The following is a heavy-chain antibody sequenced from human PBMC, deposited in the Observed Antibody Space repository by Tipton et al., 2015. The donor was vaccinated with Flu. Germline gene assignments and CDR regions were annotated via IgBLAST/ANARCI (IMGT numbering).Heavy chain of an antibody. D-gene: IGHD3/OR15-3a*01. CDR3: ARDDFLVPSALRY. J-gene: IGHJ4*02. CDR2: FYYSGST. Sequence: LRLSCSVSGGSISSYYWGWVRQPPGKGLEWIGYFYYSGSTNYNPSPQSRVTISVDRSKNQFSVKLTSVTAADTAVYFCARDDFLVPSALRYWGQGILVTVSS. V-gene: IGHV4-59*12. CDR1: GGSISSYY.